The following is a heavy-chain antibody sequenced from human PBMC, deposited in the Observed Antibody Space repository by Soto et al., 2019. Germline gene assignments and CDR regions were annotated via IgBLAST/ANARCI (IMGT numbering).Heavy chain of an antibody. CDR3: ASPGNYYDSSGYYPFDY. J-gene: IGHJ4*02. CDR2: MNPNSGNT. CDR1: GYTFTTSD. Sequence: GPSVKVSCKASGYTFTTSDINWVRQATGQGLEWMGWMNPNSGNTGYAQKFQGRVTMTRNTAIHTAYMELTSLTSKDTAVYYCASPGNYYDSSGYYPFDYWGQGTLVTVSS. V-gene: IGHV1-8*01. D-gene: IGHD3-22*01.